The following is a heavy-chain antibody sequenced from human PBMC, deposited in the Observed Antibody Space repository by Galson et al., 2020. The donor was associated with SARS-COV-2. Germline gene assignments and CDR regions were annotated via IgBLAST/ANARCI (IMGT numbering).Heavy chain of an antibody. CDR2: IYREGTST. J-gene: IGHJ4*02. CDR1: RFTFSSYW. CDR3: ARGDMRNDYFDY. D-gene: IGHD3-16*01. V-gene: IGHV3-74*01. Sequence: AGSLRLSCAASRFTFSSYWMHWARQAPGKGLVWVSRIYREGTSTSYADSAKGRFTISGHDAKNTLYLHMRSVRAEDTAVYYCARGDMRNDYFDYWGQGTMVTVSS.